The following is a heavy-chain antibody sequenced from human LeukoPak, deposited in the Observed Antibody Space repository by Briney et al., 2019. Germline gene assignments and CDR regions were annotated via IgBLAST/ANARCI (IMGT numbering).Heavy chain of an antibody. V-gene: IGHV3-21*01. D-gene: IGHD3-22*01. J-gene: IGHJ4*02. Sequence: PGGSLRLSCAASGFTFSSYSMNWVRQAPGKGLEWVSSISSSSSYIYYADSVKGRFTISRDNAKNSLYLQMNSLRAEDTAVYYCARDDYYYDSSGYSAGEDHWGQGTLVTVSS. CDR1: GFTFSSYS. CDR3: ARDDYYYDSSGYSAGEDH. CDR2: ISSSSSYI.